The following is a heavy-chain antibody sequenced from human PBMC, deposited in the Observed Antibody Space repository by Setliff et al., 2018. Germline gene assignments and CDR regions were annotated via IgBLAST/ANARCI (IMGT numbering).Heavy chain of an antibody. V-gene: IGHV4-31*03. D-gene: IGHD4-17*01. CDR3: ARDPLTTNRRRAFDI. J-gene: IGHJ3*02. CDR1: GGSISSGGYY. Sequence: SETLSLTCTVSGGSISSGGYYWSWIRQHPGKGLEWIGYIYYSGSTYYNPSLKSRVTISVNTSKNQFSLKLSSVTAADTAVYYCARDPLTTNRRRAFDIWGQGTMVTVSS. CDR2: IYYSGST.